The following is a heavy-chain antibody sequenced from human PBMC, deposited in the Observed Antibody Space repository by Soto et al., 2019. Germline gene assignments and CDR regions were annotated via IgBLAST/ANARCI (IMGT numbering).Heavy chain of an antibody. D-gene: IGHD6-6*01. V-gene: IGHV4-59*01. J-gene: IGHJ4*02. CDR1: GGSISSYH. CDR3: ARVPPYSSSSYFDY. CDR2: INYSGST. Sequence: SETLSLTCTVSGGSISSYHWSWFRQPPGKALEWIGYINYSGSTNYNPSLKSRVTISVDTSKSQFSLKLSSVTAADTAVYYCARVPPYSSSSYFDYWGQGTLVTVSS.